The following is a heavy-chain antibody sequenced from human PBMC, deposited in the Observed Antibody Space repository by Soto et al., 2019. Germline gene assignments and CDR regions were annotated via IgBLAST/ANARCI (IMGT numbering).Heavy chain of an antibody. V-gene: IGHV4-31*03. J-gene: IGHJ4*02. CDR1: GGSISSGGYS. D-gene: IGHD2-15*01. CDR3: AIVRYCSGGSCGHHFDY. CDR2: IYYSGST. Sequence: PSETLSLTCTVSGGSISSGGYSWSWIHQHPGKGLEWIGYIYYSGSTYYNPSLKSRVTISVDTSKNQFSLKLSSVTAADTAVYYCAIVRYCSGGSCGHHFDYWGQGTLVTVSS.